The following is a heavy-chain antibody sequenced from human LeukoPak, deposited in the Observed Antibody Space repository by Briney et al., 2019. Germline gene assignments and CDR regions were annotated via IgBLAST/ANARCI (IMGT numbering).Heavy chain of an antibody. Sequence: PSETLSLTCTVSGGPISSDGVYWGWVRQPPGKGLEWIGSIFHSGGTYYNPSLKSRVSVTVDTSKNQFSLKLISVTAADTAVYYCSTHVSNGWDYYYGLDVWGQGTTVTVSS. J-gene: IGHJ6*02. D-gene: IGHD6-19*01. V-gene: IGHV4-39*01. CDR1: GGPISSDGVY. CDR3: STHVSNGWDYYYGLDV. CDR2: IFHSGGT.